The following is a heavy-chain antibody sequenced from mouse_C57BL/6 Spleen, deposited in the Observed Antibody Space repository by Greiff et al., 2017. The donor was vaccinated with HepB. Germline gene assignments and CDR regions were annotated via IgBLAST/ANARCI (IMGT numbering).Heavy chain of an antibody. CDR2: ISNGGGST. CDR3: ARHDYYDYDGGYYAMDY. CDR1: GFTFSDYY. J-gene: IGHJ4*01. Sequence: EVQGVESGGGLVQPGGSLKLSCAASGFTFSDYYMYWVRQTPEKRLEWVAYISNGGGSTYYPDTVKGRFTISRDNAKNTQYLQMSRLKSEDTAMYYCARHDYYDYDGGYYAMDYWGQGTSVTVSS. V-gene: IGHV5-12*01. D-gene: IGHD2-4*01.